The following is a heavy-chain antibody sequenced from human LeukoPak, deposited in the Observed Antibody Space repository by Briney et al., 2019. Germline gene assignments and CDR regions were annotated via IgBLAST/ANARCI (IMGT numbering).Heavy chain of an antibody. V-gene: IGHV3-30*04. CDR3: ARDSTYYDIMTGPYFDY. Sequence: GGSLRLSCAASGFTFSSYAMHWVRQAPGKGLEWVAVISYDGSNKYYADSVKGRFTISRDNSKNTLYLQMNSLRAEDTAVYYCARDSTYYDIMTGPYFDYWGQGTLVTVSS. J-gene: IGHJ4*02. CDR2: ISYDGSNK. D-gene: IGHD3-9*01. CDR1: GFTFSSYA.